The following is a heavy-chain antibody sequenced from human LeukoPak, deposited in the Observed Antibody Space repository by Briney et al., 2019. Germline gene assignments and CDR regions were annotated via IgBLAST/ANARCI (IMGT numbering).Heavy chain of an antibody. CDR3: ARDNWGPDH. V-gene: IGHV3-74*01. J-gene: IGHJ4*02. D-gene: IGHD7-27*01. CDR2: ITSDGGRT. Sequence: GGSLRLSCAAPGFTFTDYWIHWIRQAPGTGLMWVSHITSDGGRTDYADSVRGRFTMTRDNAKNTVYLQMNSLRVDDTAVYYCARDNWGPDHWGQGTLVTVSS. CDR1: GFTFTDYW.